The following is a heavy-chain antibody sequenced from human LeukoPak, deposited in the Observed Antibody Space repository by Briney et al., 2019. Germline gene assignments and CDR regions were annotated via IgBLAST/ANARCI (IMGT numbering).Heavy chain of an antibody. CDR1: GFTFSSYA. D-gene: IGHD4/OR15-4a*01. CDR3: AGSGLSRFDY. V-gene: IGHV3-23*01. CDR2: FSGSGGST. J-gene: IGHJ4*02. Sequence: GGSLRLSCAVSGFTFSSYAMSWVRQAPGKGLEWVSAFSGSGGSTYYADSVKGRFTISRDNSKNTLFLQMNSLRAEDTAVYYCAGSGLSRFDYWGQGTLVTVSS.